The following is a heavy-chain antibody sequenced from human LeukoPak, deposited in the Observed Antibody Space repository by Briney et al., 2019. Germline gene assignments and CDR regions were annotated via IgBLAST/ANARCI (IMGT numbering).Heavy chain of an antibody. V-gene: IGHV4-39*01. CDR2: IYYSGST. CDR1: GGSISSSSYY. Sequence: SETLSLTCTVSGGSISSSSYYWGWIRQPPGKGLEWIGSIYYSGSTYYNPSLKSRVTISVDTSKNQFSLKLSSVTAADTAVYYCARHARVGSYFDHWGQGTLVTVSS. CDR3: ARHARVGSYFDH. J-gene: IGHJ4*02. D-gene: IGHD1-26*01.